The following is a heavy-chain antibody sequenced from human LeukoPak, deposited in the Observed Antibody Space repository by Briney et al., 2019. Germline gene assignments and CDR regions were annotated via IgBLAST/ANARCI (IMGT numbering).Heavy chain of an antibody. CDR3: VKGRCSGSSCYGGDY. Sequence: VGSLRLSCSASGFTFSSYAMNWVRQAPGKGLEYVSAITSNGGSTYYADSVKGRFTISRDNSKNTLYLQMSSLRAEDTAVYYCVKGRCSGSSCYGGDYWGQGTLVTVSS. CDR1: GFTFSSYA. J-gene: IGHJ4*02. D-gene: IGHD2-2*01. V-gene: IGHV3-64D*06. CDR2: ITSNGGST.